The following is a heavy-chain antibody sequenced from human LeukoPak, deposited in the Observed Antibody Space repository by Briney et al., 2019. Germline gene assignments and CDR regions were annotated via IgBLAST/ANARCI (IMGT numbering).Heavy chain of an antibody. CDR3: TRDRRAQSSGWYVPEFGC. J-gene: IGHJ4*02. CDR2: IRNRVYGGST. D-gene: IGHD6-19*01. CDR1: GFTFGDYA. Sequence: GGSLRLSCTTSGFTFGDYAMSWFRQAPGKGLEWVAFIRNRVYGGSTEYAASVKGRFTISRDDSKSIAYLQMNSLKIEDTAIYYCTRDRRAQSSGWYVPEFGCWGQRTLVTVSS. V-gene: IGHV3-49*03.